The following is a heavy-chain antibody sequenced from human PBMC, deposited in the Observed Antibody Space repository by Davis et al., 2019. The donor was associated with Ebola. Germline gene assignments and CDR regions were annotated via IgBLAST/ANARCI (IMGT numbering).Heavy chain of an antibody. J-gene: IGHJ4*02. V-gene: IGHV1-18*01. Sequence: ASVKVSCKASGYTFTSYGISWVRQAPGQGLEWMGWISAYNGNTNYAQNLQGRVTMTTDTSTSTAYMELRSLRSDDTAVYYCARERGLGGASNYFDYWGQGTLVTVSS. CDR3: ARERGLGGASNYFDY. D-gene: IGHD1-26*01. CDR2: ISAYNGNT. CDR1: GYTFTSYG.